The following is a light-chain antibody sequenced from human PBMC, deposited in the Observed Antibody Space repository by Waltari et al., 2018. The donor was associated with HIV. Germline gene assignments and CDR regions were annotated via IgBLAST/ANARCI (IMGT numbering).Light chain of an antibody. CDR2: DIS. CDR1: TSNLGGYNL. V-gene: IGLV2-14*03. J-gene: IGLJ1*01. Sequence: QSALTQPASVSGSPGQSITISCTGTTSNLGGYNLVSWYQQHPGKAPKLLIYDISCRPSGVSNRFFGSKSATTASLTISGLQAEDEADYYCSSYTTSSPFVFGTGTTVTVL. CDR3: SSYTTSSPFV.